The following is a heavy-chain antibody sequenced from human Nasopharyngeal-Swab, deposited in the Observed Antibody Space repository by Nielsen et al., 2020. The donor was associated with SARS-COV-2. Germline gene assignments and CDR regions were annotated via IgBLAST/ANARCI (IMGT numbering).Heavy chain of an antibody. CDR1: GFTFSSYG. Sequence: GESLRLSCAASGFTFSSYGMHWVRQAPGKGLEWVAVISYDGSNKYYADSVKGRFTISRDNSKNTLSLQMNSLRAEDTAVYYCAKDLRGPYFFWGQGTLVTVSS. CDR2: ISYDGSNK. D-gene: IGHD2/OR15-2a*01. J-gene: IGHJ4*02. V-gene: IGHV3-30*18. CDR3: AKDLRGPYFF.